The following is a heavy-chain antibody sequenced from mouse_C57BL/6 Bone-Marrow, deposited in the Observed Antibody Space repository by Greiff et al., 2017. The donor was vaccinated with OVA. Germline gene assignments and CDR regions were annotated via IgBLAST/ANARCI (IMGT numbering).Heavy chain of an antibody. V-gene: IGHV14-4*01. D-gene: IGHD2-4*01. CDR2: IDPENGDT. CDR3: IYYDYDGFAY. J-gene: IGHJ3*01. CDR1: GFNIKDDY. Sequence: EVQLVESGAELVRPGASVKLSCTASGFNIKDDYMHWVKQRPEQGLEWIGWIDPENGDTEYASKFQGKATITADTSSNTAYLQLSSLTSEDTAVYYCIYYDYDGFAYWGQGTLVTVSA.